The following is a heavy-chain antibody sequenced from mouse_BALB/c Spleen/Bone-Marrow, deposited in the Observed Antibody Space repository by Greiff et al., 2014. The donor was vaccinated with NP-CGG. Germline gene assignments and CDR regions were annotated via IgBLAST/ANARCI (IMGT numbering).Heavy chain of an antibody. CDR3: ARQNDGYLYYAMDY. CDR2: IHYSGTT. Sequence: VQLKESGPDLVKPSQSLSLTCTVTGYSITSGYSWHWIRQFPGNNLEWMGYIHYSGTTNYNPSLKSRISITRDTSKNQFFLQLNSVTSDDTATYYCARQNDGYLYYAMDYWGQGTSVTVSS. D-gene: IGHD2-3*01. CDR1: GYSITSGYS. V-gene: IGHV3-1*02. J-gene: IGHJ4*01.